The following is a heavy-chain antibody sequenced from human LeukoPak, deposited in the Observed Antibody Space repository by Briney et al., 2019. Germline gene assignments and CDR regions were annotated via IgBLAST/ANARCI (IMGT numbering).Heavy chain of an antibody. Sequence: SETLSLTCTVSGGSISSYYWSWIRQPPGQGLEWIGYIYYSGSTNYNPSLKSRVTISVDTSKNQFSLKLSSVTAADTAVYYCAREGSSSSWYYYGMDVWGQGTTVTVSS. D-gene: IGHD6-13*01. V-gene: IGHV4-59*01. CDR1: GGSISSYY. J-gene: IGHJ6*02. CDR2: IYYSGST. CDR3: AREGSSSSWYYYGMDV.